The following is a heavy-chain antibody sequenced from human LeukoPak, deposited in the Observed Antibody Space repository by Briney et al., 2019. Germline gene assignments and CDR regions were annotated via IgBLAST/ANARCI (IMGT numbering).Heavy chain of an antibody. CDR3: ARRSMAVAAFDY. J-gene: IGHJ4*02. CDR1: GGSISSYY. V-gene: IGHV4-59*01. Sequence: TASETLSLTCTVSGGSISSYYWSWIRQPPGKGLEWIGYIYYSGSTNYNPSLKSRVTISVDTSKNQFSLKLSSVTAADTAVYYCARRSMAVAAFDYWGQGALVTVSS. CDR2: IYYSGST. D-gene: IGHD6-19*01.